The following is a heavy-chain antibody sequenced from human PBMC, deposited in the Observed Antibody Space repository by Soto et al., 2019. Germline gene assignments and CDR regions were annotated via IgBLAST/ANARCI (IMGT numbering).Heavy chain of an antibody. CDR1: RFTYSRYG. CDR2: IWYDGSNK. V-gene: IGHV3-33*01. CDR3: ARENCTNGVCYTGLVY. Sequence: SLILYCEASRFTYSRYGMNCVRQATGKGLEWVAVIWYDGSNKYYADSVKGRFTISRDNSKNTLYLQMNSLRAEDTAVYYCARENCTNGVCYTGLVYWGQGTLVTVSA. D-gene: IGHD2-8*01. J-gene: IGHJ4*02.